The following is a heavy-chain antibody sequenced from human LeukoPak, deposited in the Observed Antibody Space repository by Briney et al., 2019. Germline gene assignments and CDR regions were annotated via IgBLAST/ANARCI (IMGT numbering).Heavy chain of an antibody. CDR3: ARLEPYYDILTGREFDY. CDR1: GYTFTSYG. V-gene: IGHV1-18*01. D-gene: IGHD3-9*01. CDR2: ISAYNGNT. Sequence: ASVKVSCKASGYTFTSYGISWVRQAPGQGLEWMGWISAYNGNTNYAQKLQGRVTMTRNTSISTAYMELSSLRSEDTAVYYCARLEPYYDILTGREFDYWGQGTLVTVSS. J-gene: IGHJ4*02.